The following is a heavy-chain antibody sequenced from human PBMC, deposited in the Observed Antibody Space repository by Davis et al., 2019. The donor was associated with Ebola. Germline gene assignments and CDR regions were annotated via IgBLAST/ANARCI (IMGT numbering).Heavy chain of an antibody. D-gene: IGHD3-3*01. V-gene: IGHV4-59*08. Sequence: MPSETLSLTCTVSGGSISSYYWSWIRQSPGKGLEWIGYIHYSGITNYNPSLKSRVTISVDTSKNQFSLKLRSVTAADTATYYCARHMRFLQWLSGGMDVWGQGTTVTVSS. CDR3: ARHMRFLQWLSGGMDV. CDR2: IHYSGIT. J-gene: IGHJ6*02. CDR1: GGSISSYY.